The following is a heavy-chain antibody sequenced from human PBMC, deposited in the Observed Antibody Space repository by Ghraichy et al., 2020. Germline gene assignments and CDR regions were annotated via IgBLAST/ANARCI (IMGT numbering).Heavy chain of an antibody. CDR2: ISYDGSNK. J-gene: IGHJ4*02. Sequence: GESLNISCAASGFTFSSYGMHWVRQAPGKGLEWVAVISYDGSNKYYADSVKGRFTISRDNSKNTLYLQMNSLRAEDTAVYYCAMSRDIVVVPAANSLRYWGQGTLVTVSS. CDR1: GFTFSSYG. CDR3: AMSRDIVVVPAANSLRY. V-gene: IGHV3-30*03. D-gene: IGHD2-2*01.